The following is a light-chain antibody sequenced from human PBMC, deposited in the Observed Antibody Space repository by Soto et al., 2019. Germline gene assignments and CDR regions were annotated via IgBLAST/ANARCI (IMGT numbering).Light chain of an antibody. J-gene: IGKJ4*02. CDR3: QQYSTSLT. CDR1: ESVGST. V-gene: IGKV3-15*01. CDR2: GAS. Sequence: EICMTQSPATLSVSPGEKVILSCRASESVGSTLAWYQQKPGQAPRLLIRGASTRATGVPARFSGSGSGTEFTRTISSLQSADFEVYYCQQYSTSLTFGGGTTLEIK.